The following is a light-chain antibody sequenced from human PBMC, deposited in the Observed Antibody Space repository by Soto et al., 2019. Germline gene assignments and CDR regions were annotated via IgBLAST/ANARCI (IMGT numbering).Light chain of an antibody. V-gene: IGKV1-9*01. CDR2: AAS. CDR3: QQFNSYSIT. CDR1: QDISSY. J-gene: IGKJ5*01. Sequence: DIQLTQSPSFLSASVGDRVTITCRASQDISSYLAWYQQKPGKAPKLLIYAASTLQSGVPSRSSGSGSGTEFTLTISSLQPEDFATYYCQQFNSYSITFGQGTRLEIK.